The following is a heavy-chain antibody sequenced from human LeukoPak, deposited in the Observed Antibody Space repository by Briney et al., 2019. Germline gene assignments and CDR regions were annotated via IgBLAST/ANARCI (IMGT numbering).Heavy chain of an antibody. V-gene: IGHV3-23*01. CDR2: ISGSGGST. J-gene: IGHJ4*02. CDR1: GFTFSSYA. CDR3: AKLPRVAGVDY. Sequence: GGSLRLSCAASGFTFSSYAMSWVRQAPGKGLEGVSAISGSGGSTYYADSVKGRFTISRDNSKNTLYLQMNRLRAEDTAVYYCAKLPRVAGVDYWGQGTLVTVSS. D-gene: IGHD6-19*01.